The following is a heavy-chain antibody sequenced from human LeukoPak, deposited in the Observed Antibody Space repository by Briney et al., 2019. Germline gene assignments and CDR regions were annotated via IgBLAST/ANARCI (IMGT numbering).Heavy chain of an antibody. CDR3: ARAGGRIVGATLIYYFDY. D-gene: IGHD1-26*01. Sequence: GRSLRLSCAASGFTFSSYGMHWVRQAPGKGLEWVAVISYDGSNKYYADSVKGRFTISRDNSKNTLYLQMNSLRAEDTAVYYCARAGGRIVGATLIYYFDYWGQGTLVSVSS. CDR2: ISYDGSNK. J-gene: IGHJ4*02. V-gene: IGHV3-30*03. CDR1: GFTFSSYG.